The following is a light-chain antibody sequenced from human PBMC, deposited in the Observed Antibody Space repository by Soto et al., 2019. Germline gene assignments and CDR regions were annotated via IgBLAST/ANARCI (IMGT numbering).Light chain of an antibody. CDR1: SNDVGGYNY. J-gene: IGLJ7*01. V-gene: IGLV2-14*01. CDR3: CSYTSTNSRV. CDR2: EVS. Sequence: SVLTQPASMSGSPGQSITISCTGTSNDVGGYNYVSWYQQHPGKAPKLMIFEVSNRPSGVSNRFSGSKSGNTASLTISGLQAEDEAYYYCCSYTSTNSRVFGGGTQLTVL.